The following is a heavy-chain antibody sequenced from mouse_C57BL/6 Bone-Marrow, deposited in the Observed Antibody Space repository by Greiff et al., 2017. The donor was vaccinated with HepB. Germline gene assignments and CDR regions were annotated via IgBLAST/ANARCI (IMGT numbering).Heavy chain of an antibody. J-gene: IGHJ4*01. D-gene: IGHD3-2*02. CDR1: GYAFTNYL. CDR2: INPGSGGT. V-gene: IGHV1-54*01. Sequence: VQLQQSGAELVRPGTSVKVSCKASGYAFTNYLIEWVKQRPGQGLEWIGVINPGSGGTNYNEKFKGKATLTADKSSSTAYMQLSSLTSEDSAVYFCARGEAQATLYAMDYWGQGTSVTVSS. CDR3: ARGEAQATLYAMDY.